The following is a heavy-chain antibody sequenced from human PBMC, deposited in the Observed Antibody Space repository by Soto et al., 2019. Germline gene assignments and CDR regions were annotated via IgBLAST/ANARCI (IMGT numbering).Heavy chain of an antibody. J-gene: IGHJ3*02. CDR2: ISYDGSNK. CDR1: GFTFSSYA. D-gene: IGHD3-22*01. Sequence: GGSLRLSCAASGFTFSSYAMHWVRQAPGKGLEWVAVISYDGSNKYYADSVKGRFTISRDNSKNTLYLQMNSLRAEDTAVYYCARDARPYYYDSSGYYVPAFDIWGQGTMVTVSS. CDR3: ARDARPYYYDSSGYYVPAFDI. V-gene: IGHV3-30-3*01.